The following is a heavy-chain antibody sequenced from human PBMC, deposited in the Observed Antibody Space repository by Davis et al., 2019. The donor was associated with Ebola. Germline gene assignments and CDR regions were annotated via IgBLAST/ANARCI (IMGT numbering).Heavy chain of an antibody. CDR3: ARGNYGDYIVLYYYNMDV. Sequence: SETLSLTCTVSGGSIRSYYWSWIRQPPGKGLEWIGYIYYTGSPNYNTSLKSRVTISVDTSKNQFSRKLSSVTAADTAVYYCARGNYGDYIVLYYYNMDVGGQGNTVTVS. J-gene: IGHJ6*02. D-gene: IGHD4-17*01. CDR1: GGSIRSYY. CDR2: IYYTGSP. V-gene: IGHV4-59*12.